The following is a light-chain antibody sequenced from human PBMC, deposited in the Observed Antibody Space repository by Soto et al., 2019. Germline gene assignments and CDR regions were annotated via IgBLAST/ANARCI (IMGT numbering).Light chain of an antibody. CDR1: QSVLHSSRNKNY. J-gene: IGKJ1*01. CDR2: STS. V-gene: IGKV4-1*01. Sequence: DIVMTQSPDSLAVSLGERATINCKSSQSVLHSSRNKNYLAWYQQKPGQPTKLLIYSTSNRESVVRDRFSGSGAGTDFTVTISSLQAEDVAAYYCQKNYSVPWTFGQGTKGEI. CDR3: QKNYSVPWT.